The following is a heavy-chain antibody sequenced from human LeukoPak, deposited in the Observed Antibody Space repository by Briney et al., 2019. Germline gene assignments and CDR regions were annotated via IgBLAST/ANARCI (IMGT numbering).Heavy chain of an antibody. D-gene: IGHD4-17*01. CDR2: IYYSGST. CDR3: ARSYGDYVSVSARYYYYYYMDV. CDR1: GGSISSGGYS. Sequence: SETLSLTCAVSGGSISSGGYSWSWIRQPPWKGLEWIGYIYYSGSTYYNPSLKSRVTISVDTSKNQFSLKLSSVTAADTAVYYCARSYGDYVSVSARYYYYYYMDVWGKGTTVTVSS. V-gene: IGHV4-30-4*07. J-gene: IGHJ6*03.